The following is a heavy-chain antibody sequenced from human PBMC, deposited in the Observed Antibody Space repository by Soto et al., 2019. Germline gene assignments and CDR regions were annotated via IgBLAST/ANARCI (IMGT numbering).Heavy chain of an antibody. V-gene: IGHV3-23*01. D-gene: IGHD3-10*01. CDR2: ISGSADNS. CDR3: AKDLYASGAYGRFDP. J-gene: IGHJ5*02. CDR1: GFMFSSYA. Sequence: LSLSFAASGFMFSSYAMSWVRQAPGKGLEWVSAISGSADNSYYADSVKGRFTISGDNSKNTVYLQMDSLRAEDTAVYYCAKDLYASGAYGRFDPWGQGTLVTVSS.